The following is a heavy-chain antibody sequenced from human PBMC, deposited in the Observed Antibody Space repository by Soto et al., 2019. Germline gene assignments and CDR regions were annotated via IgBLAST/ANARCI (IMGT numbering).Heavy chain of an antibody. CDR3: AKDPTGTGVINWFEP. J-gene: IGHJ5*02. Sequence: GGSLRLSCAASGFTFSSYAMSWVRQAPGKGLEWVPAISGGGGSTYYADSVKGRFTISRDNSKNTLYLQMNSLRAEDTAVYYCAKDPTGTGVINWFEPWGQGSLVTVSS. D-gene: IGHD1-1*01. CDR2: ISGGGGST. CDR1: GFTFSSYA. V-gene: IGHV3-23*01.